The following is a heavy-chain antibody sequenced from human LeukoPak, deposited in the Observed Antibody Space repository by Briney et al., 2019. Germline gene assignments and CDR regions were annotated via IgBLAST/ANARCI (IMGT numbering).Heavy chain of an antibody. CDR2: INHSGST. CDR1: GGSFSGYY. V-gene: IGHV4-34*01. CDR3: ARGTPKIHCSGGSCYSEGDAFDI. Sequence: SATLSLTCAVYGGSFSGYYWSWIRQPPGKGLEWIGEINHSGSTNYNPSLKSRVTIPVDTSKNQFSLKLSSVTAADTAVYYCARGTPKIHCSGGSCYSEGDAFDIWGQGTMVIVSS. J-gene: IGHJ3*02. D-gene: IGHD2-15*01.